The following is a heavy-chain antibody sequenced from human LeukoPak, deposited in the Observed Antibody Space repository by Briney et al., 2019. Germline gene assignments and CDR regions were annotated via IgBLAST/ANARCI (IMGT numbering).Heavy chain of an antibody. Sequence: GGSLRLSCTASGFTFSTYTMNWVRQAPGKGLEWISYISDSESTIYYADSVKGRFTISRDNAKNSLSLQMNSLRAEDTALYYCARSVGSGNRNAYFDYWGQGTLVTVSS. D-gene: IGHD3-10*01. CDR3: ARSVGSGNRNAYFDY. CDR2: ISDSESTI. CDR1: GFTFSTYT. J-gene: IGHJ4*02. V-gene: IGHV3-48*04.